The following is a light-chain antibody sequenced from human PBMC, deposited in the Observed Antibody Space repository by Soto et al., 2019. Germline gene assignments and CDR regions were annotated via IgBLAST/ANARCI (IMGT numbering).Light chain of an antibody. J-gene: IGKJ4*01. CDR1: QAIGVY. Sequence: DIPVTQSPSSLSASLGDRVTITCRANQAIGVYLAWFQQQPGKVPKLLIYAASALQSGVPSRFSCSWTGTEFTFPISSPKPEDIATYYWQKYNSAPLTFGGGTKVEI. CDR2: AAS. CDR3: QKYNSAPLT. V-gene: IGKV1-27*01.